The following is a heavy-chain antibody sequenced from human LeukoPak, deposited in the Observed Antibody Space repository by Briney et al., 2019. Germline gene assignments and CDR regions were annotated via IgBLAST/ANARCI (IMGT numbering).Heavy chain of an antibody. D-gene: IGHD1-7*01. Sequence: GGSLRLSCAASGFTFSSYAMSWVRHAPGKGLELGSAISGSCGSTYYADSLKGRFTISRDNSKNTLYLQMNSVRAEDTAVYYCAKDAGTGTRKGLGFSYWGQGTLVTVSS. CDR3: AKDAGTGTRKGLGFSY. CDR2: ISGSCGST. V-gene: IGHV3-23*01. J-gene: IGHJ4*02. CDR1: GFTFSSYA.